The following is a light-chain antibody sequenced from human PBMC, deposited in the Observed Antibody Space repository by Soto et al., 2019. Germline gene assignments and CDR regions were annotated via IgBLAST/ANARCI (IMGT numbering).Light chain of an antibody. CDR1: SGDVGAYDY. V-gene: IGLV2-14*01. CDR2: DVN. J-gene: IGLJ2*01. Sequence: QSALTQPASVSGSPGQSISISCTGTSGDVGAYDYVSWFQQHPGKAPKLMIYDVNNRPSGVSDRFSGSKSGNTASLTISGLQADDEADYYCSSYTISNTLGVFGGGTKLTVL. CDR3: SSYTISNTLGV.